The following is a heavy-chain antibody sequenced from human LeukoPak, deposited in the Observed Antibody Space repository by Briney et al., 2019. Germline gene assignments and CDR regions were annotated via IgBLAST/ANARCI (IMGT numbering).Heavy chain of an antibody. CDR3: AKHYNWNYKNWLDP. CDR2: ISRSGGST. V-gene: IGHV3-23*01. D-gene: IGHD1-7*01. CDR1: GFSFSSYA. Sequence: PGGSLRLSCAASGFSFSSYAMTWVRQAQGKGLEWVSAISRSGGSTYYADSVKGRFTVSRDNSNNTLYLQMNSLRAEDTAVYYCAKHYNWNYKNWLDPWGQGTLVTVSS. J-gene: IGHJ5*02.